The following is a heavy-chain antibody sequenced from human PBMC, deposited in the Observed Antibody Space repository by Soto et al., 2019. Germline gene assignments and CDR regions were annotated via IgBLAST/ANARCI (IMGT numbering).Heavy chain of an antibody. CDR2: ISGSGGST. D-gene: IGHD6-19*01. CDR1: GFTFSSYA. J-gene: IGHJ4*02. V-gene: IGHV3-23*01. CDR3: AKVLAVAGGRYFDY. Sequence: GGSLRLSCAASGFTFSSYAMSWVRQAPGKGLEWVSAISGSGGSTYYADSVKGRFAISRDNSKNTLYLQMNSLRAEDTAVYYCAKVLAVAGGRYFDYWGQGTLVTVSS.